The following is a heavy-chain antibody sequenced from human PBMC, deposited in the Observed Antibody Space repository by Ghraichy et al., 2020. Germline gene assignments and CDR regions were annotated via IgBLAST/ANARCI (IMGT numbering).Heavy chain of an antibody. J-gene: IGHJ6*02. CDR1: GGTFSNYA. V-gene: IGHV1-69*06. D-gene: IGHD4-11*01. CDR2: IIPIFGTT. CDR3: ARRVTTGYYYYPMDV. Sequence: SVKVSCKASGGTFSNYAISWVRQAPGQGLEWMGGIIPIFGTTNYAQKFQGRVTLIADKSTSTAYMELSALRSEDTAVYFCARRVTTGYYYYPMDVWGQGTTVTVSS.